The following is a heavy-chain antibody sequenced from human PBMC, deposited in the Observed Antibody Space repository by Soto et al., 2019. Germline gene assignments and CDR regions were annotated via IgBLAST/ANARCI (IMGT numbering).Heavy chain of an antibody. CDR2: ISWNSGSI. Sequence: EVQLVESGGGLVQPGRSLRLSCAASGFTFDDYAMHWVRQAPGKGLEWVSGISWNSGSIGYADSVKGRFTISRDNAKNSLYLQMNSLRAEDTALYYCAKTRAGELPCFDYWGQGTLVTVSS. D-gene: IGHD1-26*01. CDR1: GFTFDDYA. CDR3: AKTRAGELPCFDY. V-gene: IGHV3-9*01. J-gene: IGHJ4*02.